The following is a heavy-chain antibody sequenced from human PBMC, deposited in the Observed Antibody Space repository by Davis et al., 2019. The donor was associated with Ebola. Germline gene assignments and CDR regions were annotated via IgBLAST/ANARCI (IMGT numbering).Heavy chain of an antibody. Sequence: GGSLRLSCAPSGFSFSNYAMSWARQAPGKGLEWVSAVNSAGTYTYYADSVKGRFTISRDNAKNSLYLQMNSLRAEDTAVYYCARDSNRITIFGVASGFDPWGQGTLVTVSS. CDR2: VNSAGTYT. J-gene: IGHJ5*02. CDR1: GFSFSNYA. CDR3: ARDSNRITIFGVASGFDP. D-gene: IGHD3-3*01. V-gene: IGHV3-21*01.